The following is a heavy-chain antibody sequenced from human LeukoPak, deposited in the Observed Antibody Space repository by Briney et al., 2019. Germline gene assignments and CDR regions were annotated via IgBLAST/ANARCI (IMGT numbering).Heavy chain of an antibody. CDR1: GFTFSSYG. V-gene: IGHV3-30*18. J-gene: IGHJ4*02. CDR3: AKDRNTAITYTLDY. Sequence: PGGSLRLSCAASGFTFSSYGMHWVRQAPGKGLEWVAVISYDGSNKYYADSVKGRFTISRDHSKNTLYLQMNSLRAEDTAVYYCAKDRNTAITYTLDYWGQGTLVTVSS. CDR2: ISYDGSNK. D-gene: IGHD5-18*01.